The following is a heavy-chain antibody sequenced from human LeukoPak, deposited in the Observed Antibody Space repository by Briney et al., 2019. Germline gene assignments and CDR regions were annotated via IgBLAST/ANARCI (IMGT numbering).Heavy chain of an antibody. CDR3: AREQWELLRIYFHYKDV. J-gene: IGHJ6*03. CDR1: GGSISSSTYY. Sequence: KPSETLSLTCTVSGGSISSSTYYWGWIRQPPGKGLEWIGSLYYSGSTYSNPSLKSRVTISVDTSKNQFSLKLSSVTAADTAVYFCAREQWELLRIYFHYKDVWGKGATVNGSS. CDR2: LYYSGST. V-gene: IGHV4-39*07. D-gene: IGHD1-26*01.